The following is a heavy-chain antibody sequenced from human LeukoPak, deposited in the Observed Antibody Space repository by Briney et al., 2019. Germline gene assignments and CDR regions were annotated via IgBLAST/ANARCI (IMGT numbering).Heavy chain of an antibody. CDR3: VTSGSYYSHFDY. J-gene: IGHJ4*02. CDR2: IYYSGST. CDR1: GGSINNYY. D-gene: IGHD1-26*01. V-gene: IGHV4-59*08. Sequence: SETLSLTCTVSGGSINNYYWSWIRQSPGKGLEWIGYIYYSGSTYYNPSLKSRVTISVDTSKNQFSLKLSSVTAADTAVYYCVTSGSYYSHFDYWGQGTLVTVSS.